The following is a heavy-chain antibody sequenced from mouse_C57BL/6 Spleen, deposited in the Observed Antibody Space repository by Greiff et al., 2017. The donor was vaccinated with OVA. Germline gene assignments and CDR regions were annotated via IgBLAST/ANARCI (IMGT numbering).Heavy chain of an antibody. Sequence: QVQLQQPGTELVKPGASVKLSCKASGYTFTSYWMHWVQQRPGQGLEWIGNINPSNGGTNYNEKFKSKATLTVDKSSSTAYMQLSSLTSEDSAVYYGERRTGDGSTPHWYFDVWGTGTTVTVSS. D-gene: IGHD1-1*01. J-gene: IGHJ1*03. V-gene: IGHV1-53*01. CDR2: INPSNGGT. CDR3: ERRTGDGSTPHWYFDV. CDR1: GYTFTSYW.